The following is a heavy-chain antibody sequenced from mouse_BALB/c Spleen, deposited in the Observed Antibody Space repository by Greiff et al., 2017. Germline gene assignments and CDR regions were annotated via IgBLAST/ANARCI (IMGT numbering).Heavy chain of an antibody. J-gene: IGHJ4*01. CDR2: LSRGSSTI. CDR1: GFTFSSFG. D-gene: IGHD2-14*01. CDR3: AKARYHYAMDD. V-gene: IGHV5-17*02. Sequence: EVQLVESGGGLVQPGGSRKLSCAASGFTFSSFGMHWVRQAPEKGLEWVAYLSRGSSTIYYADTVKGRFTISRDNPKNTLFLKMTSLRAEDTAMYYCAKARYHYAMDDWGEGTSGTVSS.